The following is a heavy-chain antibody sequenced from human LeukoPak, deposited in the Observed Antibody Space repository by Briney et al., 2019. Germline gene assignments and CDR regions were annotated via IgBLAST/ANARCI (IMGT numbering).Heavy chain of an antibody. CDR1: GGTFSSYA. J-gene: IGHJ3*02. Sequence: SVKVSCKASGGTFSSYAISWVRQAPGQGLEWMGGIIPIFGTANYAQKFQGRVTITADESTSTAYMELSSLRSEDTAVYYCARVLDYGDYVEGAFDIWGQGTMVTASS. V-gene: IGHV1-69*01. CDR3: ARVLDYGDYVEGAFDI. CDR2: IIPIFGTA. D-gene: IGHD4-17*01.